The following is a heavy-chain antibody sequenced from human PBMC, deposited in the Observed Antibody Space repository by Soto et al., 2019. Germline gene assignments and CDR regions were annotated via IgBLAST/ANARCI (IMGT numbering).Heavy chain of an antibody. V-gene: IGHV4-31*03. CDR3: ARTAMPRWYWFDP. J-gene: IGHJ5*02. Sequence: KPSETLSLTCTVSGGSISSGGYYWSWIRQHPGKGLEWIGYIYYGGSTYYNPSLKSRVTISVDTSKNQFSLKLSSVTAADTAVYYCARTAMPRWYWFDPWGQGTLVTVSS. D-gene: IGHD5-18*01. CDR2: IYYGGST. CDR1: GGSISSGGYY.